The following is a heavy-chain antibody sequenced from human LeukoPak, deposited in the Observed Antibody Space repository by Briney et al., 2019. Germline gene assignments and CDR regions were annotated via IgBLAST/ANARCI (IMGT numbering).Heavy chain of an antibody. J-gene: IGHJ4*02. CDR3: ARVWGSVDY. Sequence: LEWMGWMNPNSGNTGYAQKFQGRVTMTRNTSISTAYMELSSLRSEDTAVYYCARVWGSVDYWGQGTLVTVSS. CDR2: MNPNSGNT. D-gene: IGHD3-16*01. V-gene: IGHV1-8*01.